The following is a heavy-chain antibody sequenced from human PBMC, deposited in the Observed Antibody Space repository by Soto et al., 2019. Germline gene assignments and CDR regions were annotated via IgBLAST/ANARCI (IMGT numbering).Heavy chain of an antibody. CDR1: GFSLSNARMV. J-gene: IGHJ5*02. CDR2: IFSNDEK. D-gene: IGHD3-3*01. V-gene: IGHV2-26*01. Sequence: SGPTLVNPTETLTLTCTVSGFSLSNARMVVSWIRQPPGKALEWLAHIFSNDEKSYSTSLKSRLTISKDTSKSQVVLTMTNMDPVDTATYYCARIQRSYDFWSGYYNWFDPWGQGTLVTVSS. CDR3: ARIQRSYDFWSGYYNWFDP.